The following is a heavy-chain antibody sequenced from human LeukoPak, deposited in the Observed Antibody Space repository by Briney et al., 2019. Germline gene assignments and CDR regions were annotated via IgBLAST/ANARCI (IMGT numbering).Heavy chain of an antibody. Sequence: PGRSLRLSCAASGFTFSSYAMHWVRQAPGKGLEWVAVISYDGSNKYYADSVKGRFTISRDNSKNTLYLQMNSLRAEDTAVYYCARGHFGGKNGDYVLGYFQHWGQGTLVTVSS. V-gene: IGHV3-30-3*01. CDR1: GFTFSSYA. CDR2: ISYDGSNK. CDR3: ARGHFGGKNGDYVLGYFQH. J-gene: IGHJ1*01. D-gene: IGHD4-17*01.